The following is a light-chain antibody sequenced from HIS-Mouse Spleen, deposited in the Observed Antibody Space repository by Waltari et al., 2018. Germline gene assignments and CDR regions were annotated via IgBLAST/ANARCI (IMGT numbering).Light chain of an antibody. V-gene: IGKV1-9*01. CDR3: QQLNSYPPT. CDR2: SAS. Sequence: DIQLTQSPSFLSASVGDRVTITCRASQGISSYLAWYQQKPGKAPKLLIYSASTLQSGVPSWFSGSGSGTEFTLTISSLQAEDFATYYCQQLNSYPPTLGQATKVEIK. J-gene: IGKJ1*01. CDR1: QGISSY.